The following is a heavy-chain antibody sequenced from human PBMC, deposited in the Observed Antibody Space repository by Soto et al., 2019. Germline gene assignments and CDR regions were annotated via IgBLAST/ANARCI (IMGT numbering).Heavy chain of an antibody. V-gene: IGHV4-59*08. CDR2: IYYSGST. CDR1: GGSISSYY. Sequence: SETLSLTCTVSGGSISSYYWSWIRQPPGKGLEWIGYIYYSGSTNYNPSLKSRVTISVDTSKNQFSLKLSSVTAADTAVYYCARGVWFGELYPYPDFDYWGQGTLVTVSS. D-gene: IGHD3-10*01. J-gene: IGHJ4*02. CDR3: ARGVWFGELYPYPDFDY.